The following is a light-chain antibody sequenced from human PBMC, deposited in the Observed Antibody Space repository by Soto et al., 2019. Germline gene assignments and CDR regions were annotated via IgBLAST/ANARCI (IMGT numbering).Light chain of an antibody. J-gene: IGLJ2*01. CDR3: SSFTVINTQV. CDR1: SSDVGAYNY. CDR2: DVN. Sequence: QSALTQPASVSEFPGQSVTISCIGTSSDVGAYNYVSWYQQHPGKAPKLIIFDVNRRPSGISNRFSGSKSGNTASLTVSGLQADDEADYYCSSFTVINTQVFGGGTKVTVL. V-gene: IGLV2-14*03.